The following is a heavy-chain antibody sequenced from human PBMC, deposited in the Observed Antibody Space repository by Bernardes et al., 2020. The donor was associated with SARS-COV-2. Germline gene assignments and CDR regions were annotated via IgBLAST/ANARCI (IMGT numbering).Heavy chain of an antibody. Sequence: SETLSLTCAVYGGSFSGYYWSWIRQPPGKGLEWIGEINHSGSTNYNPSLKSRVTISVDTSKNQFSLKLSSVTAADTAVYYCARNGVYSSSWYDAFDIWGQGTMVTVSS. CDR1: GGSFSGYY. V-gene: IGHV4-34*01. CDR3: ARNGVYSSSWYDAFDI. D-gene: IGHD6-13*01. J-gene: IGHJ3*02. CDR2: INHSGST.